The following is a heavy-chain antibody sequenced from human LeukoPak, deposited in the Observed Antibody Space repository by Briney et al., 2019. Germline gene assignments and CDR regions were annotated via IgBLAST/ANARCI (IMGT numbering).Heavy chain of an antibody. V-gene: IGHV4-39*02. D-gene: IGHD4-17*01. Sequence: SETLSLTCSVSGGSISSGTYYWGWIRQPPGQGLDWIGNIYYSGSTYYNPSLKSRVTISVDTSKNQFSLKLTSVTAADTAVYYCARDYGDYAFDSWGQGTLVTVSS. CDR2: IYYSGST. CDR1: GGSISSGTYY. J-gene: IGHJ4*02. CDR3: ARDYGDYAFDS.